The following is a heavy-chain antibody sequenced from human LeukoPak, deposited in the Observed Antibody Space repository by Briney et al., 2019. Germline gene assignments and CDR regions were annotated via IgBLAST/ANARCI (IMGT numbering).Heavy chain of an antibody. CDR2: VSSDGGTM. J-gene: IGHJ4*02. CDR1: GFTFSSYG. D-gene: IGHD3-9*01. CDR3: ARDRDWAFDY. Sequence: GGSLRLSCAASGFTFSSYGMHWVRQAPGKGLEWLSFVSSDGGTMSYADSVKGRFTISRDNVKHSLYLQVSSLRDENTAVYYCARDRDWAFDYWGQGTLVTVSS. V-gene: IGHV3-48*02.